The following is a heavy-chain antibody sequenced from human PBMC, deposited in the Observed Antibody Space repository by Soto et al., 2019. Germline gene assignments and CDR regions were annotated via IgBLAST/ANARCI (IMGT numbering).Heavy chain of an antibody. D-gene: IGHD6-6*01. CDR2: VYSTGTT. Sequence: QVLLRESGPGLVKPSETLALTCAVSGDSVSSSDFYWTWIRQPPGKPLEWIGYVYSTGTTSYSPSLKSRVDISVDTSENQFSLKLQSVTAADAAVYFCARVSKLVAPKDGKRAYFFAMDVWGHGTTVTVS. J-gene: IGHJ6*02. CDR1: GDSVSSSDFY. CDR3: ARVSKLVAPKDGKRAYFFAMDV. V-gene: IGHV4-61*08.